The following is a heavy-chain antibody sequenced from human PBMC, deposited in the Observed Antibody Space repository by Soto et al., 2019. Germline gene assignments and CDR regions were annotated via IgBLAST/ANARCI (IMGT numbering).Heavy chain of an antibody. J-gene: IGHJ6*02. CDR2: ISYDGSNK. CDR3: AKAFQCSFGDYGMDV. CDR1: GFTFSSYG. D-gene: IGHD3-10*01. Sequence: QVQLVESGGGVVQPGRSLRLSCAASGFTFSSYGMHWVRQAPGKGLEWVAVISYDGSNKYYADSVKGRFTISRDNSKNTLYLQMNSLRAEDTAVYYCAKAFQCSFGDYGMDVWGQGTTVTVSS. V-gene: IGHV3-30*18.